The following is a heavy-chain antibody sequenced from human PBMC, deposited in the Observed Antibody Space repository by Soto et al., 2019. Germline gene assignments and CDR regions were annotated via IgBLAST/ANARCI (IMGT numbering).Heavy chain of an antibody. CDR3: ARAQGSSTSLEIYYYYYSGMDV. CDR1: GGTFSIYA. Sequence: QVQLVQSGAEVKKPGSSVKVSCKASGGTFSIYAISWVRQAPGHVLEWMGGIIHISDTTNYAQKFQGRVTINVDECTSTAYIELSSLSSEDTAVYYCARAQGSSTSLEIYYYYYSGMDVWCKGTTVTVSS. V-gene: IGHV1-69*01. J-gene: IGHJ6*04. CDR2: IIHISDTT. D-gene: IGHD2-2*01.